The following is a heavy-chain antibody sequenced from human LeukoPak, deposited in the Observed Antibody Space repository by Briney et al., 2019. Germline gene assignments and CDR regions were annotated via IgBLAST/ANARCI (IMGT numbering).Heavy chain of an antibody. J-gene: IGHJ4*02. CDR1: GGSISSGDYY. D-gene: IGHD4-23*01. CDR3: AREAYGGELDY. V-gene: IGHV4-30-4*01. Sequence: SETLSLTCTVSGGSISSGDYYWSWIRQPPGKGLEWIGYIYYSGSTYYNPSLKSRVTISVDTSKNQFSLKLSSATAADTAVYYCAREAYGGELDYWGQGTLVTVSS. CDR2: IYYSGST.